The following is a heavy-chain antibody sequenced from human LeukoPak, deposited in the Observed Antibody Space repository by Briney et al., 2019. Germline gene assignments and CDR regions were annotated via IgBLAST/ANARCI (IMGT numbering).Heavy chain of an antibody. Sequence: SETLSLTCAVYGGSFSGYYWSWIRQPPGKGLEWIGEINHIGSTNYNPSLKSRVTISVDTSKNQFSLKLSSVTAADTAVYYCARGFDWYPRWWGQGTLVTVSS. CDR3: ARGFDWYPRW. CDR2: INHIGST. V-gene: IGHV4-34*01. CDR1: GGSFSGYY. J-gene: IGHJ4*02. D-gene: IGHD3-9*01.